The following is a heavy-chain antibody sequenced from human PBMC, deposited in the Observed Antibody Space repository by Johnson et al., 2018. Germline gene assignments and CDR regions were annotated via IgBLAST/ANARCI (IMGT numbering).Heavy chain of an antibody. CDR3: AKDRAYYYDSSGYYNAEYFQH. CDR2: ISYDGRNK. J-gene: IGHJ1*01. Sequence: QVQLVESGGGVVQPGGSLRLSCEASGFTFKNYGMHWVRQAPGKGLEWVALISYDGRNKYTADAVKGRFTISRDNSKNTLYLQLNSLRTEDTALYYCAKDRAYYYDSSGYYNAEYFQHWGQGTLVTVSS. D-gene: IGHD3-22*01. CDR1: GFTFKNYG. V-gene: IGHV3-30*18.